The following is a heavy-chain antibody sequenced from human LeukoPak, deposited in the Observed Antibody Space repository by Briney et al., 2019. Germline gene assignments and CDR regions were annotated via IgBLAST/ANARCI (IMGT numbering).Heavy chain of an antibody. J-gene: IGHJ4*02. Sequence: GGSHRLSRAASVFISSSYSMNWVRDAPRKGLEGVSAISSSSCYIHYADSVKGRFTIPRDNAKKSLYLEMNSLRAEGTAVYYCARDLEYYYGSGSYYSHWGQGTLVTVSS. V-gene: IGHV3-21*01. CDR3: ARDLEYYYGSGSYYSH. D-gene: IGHD3-10*01. CDR2: ISSSSCYI. CDR1: VFISSSYS.